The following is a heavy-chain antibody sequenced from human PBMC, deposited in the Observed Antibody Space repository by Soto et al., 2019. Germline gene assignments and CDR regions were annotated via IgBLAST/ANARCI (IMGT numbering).Heavy chain of an antibody. CDR2: ISWNSGSI. V-gene: IGHV3-9*01. D-gene: IGHD3-10*01. CDR3: AKDIKHRGMSFGLVDV. Sequence: EVQLVESGGGLVQPGRSLRLSCAASGFTFDDYAMHWVRQAPGKGLEWVSGISWNSGSIGYADSVKGRFTISRDNAKNSLYLQMNSLRAEDTALYYCAKDIKHRGMSFGLVDVWGKGTTVTVSS. CDR1: GFTFDDYA. J-gene: IGHJ6*04.